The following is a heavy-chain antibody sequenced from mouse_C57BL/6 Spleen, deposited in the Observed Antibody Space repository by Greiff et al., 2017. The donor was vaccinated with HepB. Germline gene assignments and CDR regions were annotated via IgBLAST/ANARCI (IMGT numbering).Heavy chain of an antibody. D-gene: IGHD2-4*01. CDR1: GFNIKNTY. CDR2: IDPANGNT. J-gene: IGHJ2*01. V-gene: IGHV14-3*01. CDR3: ARAPLRYDYDKVFDY. Sequence: EVNVVESVAELVRPGASVKLSCTASGFNIKNTYMHWVKQRPEQGLEWIGRIDPANGNTKYAPKFQGKATITADTSSNTAYLQLSSLTSEDTAIYYGARAPLRYDYDKVFDYWGQGTTLTVSS.